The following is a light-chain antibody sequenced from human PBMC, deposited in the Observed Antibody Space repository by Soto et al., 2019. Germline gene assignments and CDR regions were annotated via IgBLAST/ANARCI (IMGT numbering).Light chain of an antibody. Sequence: DIQMPQSPSSLSASVGARVTITCQASQYISNYLNWYQQKPGKAPKLLIFDASNLETGVPSRFSGSGSGTDFTLTISSLQPEDIATYYCQQYDNLPLTFGGGTKVDIK. CDR3: QQYDNLPLT. V-gene: IGKV1-33*01. CDR1: QYISNY. J-gene: IGKJ4*01. CDR2: DAS.